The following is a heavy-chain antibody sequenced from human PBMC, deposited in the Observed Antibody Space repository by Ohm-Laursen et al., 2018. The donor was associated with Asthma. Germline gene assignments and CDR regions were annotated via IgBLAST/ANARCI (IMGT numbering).Heavy chain of an antibody. J-gene: IGHJ5*02. CDR1: GGSLSGYY. V-gene: IGHV4-59*01. D-gene: IGHD3-9*01. CDR3: ARLDWALSVFDL. Sequence: TLSLTCAVSGGSLSGYYWSWIRQPPGRGLEWIAYMHSSGGANYNPSLQSRVTLSVDTSNNRVSLRLSFVTAADTALYFCARLDWALSVFDLWGQGALVTVAS. CDR2: MHSSGGA.